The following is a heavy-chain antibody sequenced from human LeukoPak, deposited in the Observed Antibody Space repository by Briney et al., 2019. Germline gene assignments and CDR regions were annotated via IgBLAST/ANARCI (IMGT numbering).Heavy chain of an antibody. CDR3: ARDGQQLGF. Sequence: AGGSLRLSCAAPGFTFSSYWMSWVRQAPGKGLEWVANIKQDGSEKYYAESVKGRFPISRDNAKNSLYLQMNSLRAEDKAVYYCARDGQQLGFWGQGTLVTVSS. V-gene: IGHV3-7*04. J-gene: IGHJ4*02. D-gene: IGHD6-13*01. CDR1: GFTFSSYW. CDR2: IKQDGSEK.